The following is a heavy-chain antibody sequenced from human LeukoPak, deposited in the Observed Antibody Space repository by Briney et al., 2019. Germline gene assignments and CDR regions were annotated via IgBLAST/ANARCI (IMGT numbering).Heavy chain of an antibody. CDR1: GYTFTNYA. CDR3: ARGGRDAFDI. D-gene: IGHD3-10*01. Sequence: ASVKVSCKASGYTFTNYAISWVRQAPGQGLEWMGWISIYNGNTHYTQKLQDRVTMTTDTSTSTAYMELRSLRSDDTALYYCARGGRDAFDIWGQGTVVTVSS. J-gene: IGHJ3*02. V-gene: IGHV1-18*01. CDR2: ISIYNGNT.